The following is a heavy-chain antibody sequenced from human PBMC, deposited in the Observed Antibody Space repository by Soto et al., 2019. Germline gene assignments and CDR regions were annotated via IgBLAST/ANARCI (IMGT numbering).Heavy chain of an antibody. J-gene: IGHJ5*02. CDR3: ARVDKGDWFDP. CDR1: GGSLSSYY. V-gene: IGHV4-59*01. Sequence: KPXXTLSLACTVSGGSLSSYYWGWIRQPPGKGLEWIGYIYYSGSTNYNPSLKSRVTISVDTSKNQFSLRLSAVTAADTAVYYCARVDKGDWFDPWGQGTLVTVSS. CDR2: IYYSGST. D-gene: IGHD1-26*01.